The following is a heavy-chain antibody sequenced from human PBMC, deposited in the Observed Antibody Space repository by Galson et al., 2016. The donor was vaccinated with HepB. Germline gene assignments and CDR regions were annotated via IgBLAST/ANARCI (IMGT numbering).Heavy chain of an antibody. CDR2: INSDGTIS. Sequence: SLRLSCAASGFAFGSHWMHWVRQVPGKGLVWVSRINSDGTISNYADSVKGRFTISRDNAKNTLYLQMSSLRAEDTAVYYCAGGTGWIIENWGRGTLVTVSS. D-gene: IGHD6-19*01. CDR1: GFAFGSHW. J-gene: IGHJ4*02. CDR3: AGGTGWIIEN. V-gene: IGHV3-74*01.